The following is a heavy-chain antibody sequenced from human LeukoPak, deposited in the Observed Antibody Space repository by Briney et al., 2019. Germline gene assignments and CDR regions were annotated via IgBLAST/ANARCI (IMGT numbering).Heavy chain of an antibody. CDR3: AKQGSGGYFDY. D-gene: IGHD3-16*01. Sequence: GGSLRLSCAASGFTFSSYAMSWVRQAPGKGLEWVSVISGSGGNTDYVDSVKGRFTVSRDNSKNTLYLQMNSLRAEDTAVYYCAKQGSGGYFDYWGQGALVTVSS. V-gene: IGHV3-23*01. CDR2: ISGSGGNT. J-gene: IGHJ4*02. CDR1: GFTFSSYA.